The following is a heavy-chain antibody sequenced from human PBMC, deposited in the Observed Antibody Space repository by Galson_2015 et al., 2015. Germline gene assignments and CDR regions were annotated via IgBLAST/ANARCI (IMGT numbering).Heavy chain of an antibody. CDR3: AGELPDYIDSAWFLDL. J-gene: IGHJ2*01. CDR2: IGIGGDT. Sequence: SLRLSCAASGFTLSGYDMHWVRQATGNGLEWVSAIGIGGDTYYADSVKGRFTISRENAKNSLYLQMNSLRDGDTAVYYCAGELPDYIDSAWFLDLWGRGTLVTVSS. V-gene: IGHV3-13*01. CDR1: GFTLSGYD. D-gene: IGHD4-11*01.